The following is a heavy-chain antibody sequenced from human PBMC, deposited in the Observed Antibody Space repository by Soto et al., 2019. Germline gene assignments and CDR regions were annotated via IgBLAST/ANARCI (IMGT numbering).Heavy chain of an antibody. V-gene: IGHV1-69*08. Sequence: QVQLVQSGAEVKKPGSSVKVSCKASGGTFSSYTISWVRQAPGQGLEWMRRIMPILGIANYAQKIQCRVTIPADKSTSTAYMELSSLRSEDTAVYYCARDSGLRDYGGGAEYFQHWGQGTLVTVSS. CDR3: ARDSGLRDYGGGAEYFQH. CDR1: GGTFSSYT. J-gene: IGHJ1*01. CDR2: IMPILGIA. D-gene: IGHD4-17*01.